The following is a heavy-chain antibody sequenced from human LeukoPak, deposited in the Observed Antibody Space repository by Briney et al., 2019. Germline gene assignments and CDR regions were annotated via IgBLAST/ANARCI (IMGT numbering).Heavy chain of an antibody. D-gene: IGHD3/OR15-3a*01. J-gene: IGHJ4*02. CDR1: GYTVTELS. CDR2: FDPEDGET. CDR3: ATGLMPFVDY. Sequence: ASVTVSCKVSGYTVTELSMHWVRQPPGKGLEWMGGFDPEDGETIYAQKFQGRGTMTEDTSTDTAYMELRSLRSEDTAVYYCATGLMPFVDYWGQGTLVTVSS. V-gene: IGHV1-24*01.